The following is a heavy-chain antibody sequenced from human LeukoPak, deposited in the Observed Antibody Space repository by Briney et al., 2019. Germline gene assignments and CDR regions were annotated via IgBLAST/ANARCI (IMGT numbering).Heavy chain of an antibody. V-gene: IGHV4-34*01. CDR2: INHRGST. J-gene: IGHJ6*03. CDR3: ARVGASCYMDV. D-gene: IGHD1-26*01. Sequence: SQSHSPTYALDAASFTGYYSSWVRHPPRKWLGWHGEINHRGSTNYNPSLKSRVTTSVDTTKNQFSLNLSSVTAADTAVYYCARVGASCYMDVWGKGTTVTVSS. CDR1: AASFTGYY.